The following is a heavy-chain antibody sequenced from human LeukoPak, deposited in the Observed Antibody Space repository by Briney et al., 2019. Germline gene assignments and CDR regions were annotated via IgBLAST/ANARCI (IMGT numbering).Heavy chain of an antibody. CDR1: GFTFDDYA. J-gene: IGHJ4*02. CDR2: MSWKGGST. CDR3: AKDLGRIAAAGRGFDY. V-gene: IGHV3-9*01. Sequence: GGSLRLSCAASGFTFDDYALHWVRQAPGKGLAWVSGMSWKGGSTGYADSVKGRFTISRDNAKNSLNLQMNSLRPEDTALYYCAKDLGRIAAAGRGFDYWGQGTLVTVSS. D-gene: IGHD6-13*01.